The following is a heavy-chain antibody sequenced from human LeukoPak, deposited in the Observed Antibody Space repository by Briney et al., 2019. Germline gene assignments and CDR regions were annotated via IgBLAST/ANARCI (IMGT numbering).Heavy chain of an antibody. D-gene: IGHD3-3*01. J-gene: IGHJ3*02. CDR3: ARDQSPTYYDFWSAYSASI. V-gene: IGHV4-38-2*02. CDR1: GYSISSGYY. Sequence: SETLSLTCAVSGYSISSGYYWGWIRQPPGKGLEWIGSIYHSGSTYYDPSLKSRVTISVDTSKNQFSLKLSSVTAADTAVYYCARDQSPTYYDFWSAYSASIWGQGTMVTVSS. CDR2: IYHSGST.